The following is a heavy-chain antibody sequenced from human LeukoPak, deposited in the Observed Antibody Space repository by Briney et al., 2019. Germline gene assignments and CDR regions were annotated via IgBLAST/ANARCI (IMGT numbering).Heavy chain of an antibody. D-gene: IGHD1-1*01. V-gene: IGHV3-23*01. CDR1: GFTFSSYA. J-gene: IGHJ4*02. CDR3: ARGVYWSLDY. Sequence: GGSLRLSCAASGFTFSSYAMSWVRQAPGKGLEWVATIAGGDESTYYADSVKGRFAISRDNSKNTVFLHMNSLRVEDTAVYYCARGVYWSLDYWGQGTPVTVSS. CDR2: IAGGDEST.